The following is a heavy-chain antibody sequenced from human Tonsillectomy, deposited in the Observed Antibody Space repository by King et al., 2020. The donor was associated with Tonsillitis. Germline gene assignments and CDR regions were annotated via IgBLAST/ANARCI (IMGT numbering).Heavy chain of an antibody. D-gene: IGHD1-26*01. CDR2: IRPYNGDT. CDR1: GYTFTSYG. CDR3: ARDMWELRMDV. V-gene: IGHV1-18*01. J-gene: IGHJ6*03. Sequence: VQLVQSGAELKKPGASVKVSCKASGYTFTSYGISWVRQAPGQGLEWMGWIRPYNGDTNYAQKVQGRVTMSTDTSTSTAYMELRSLRSDDTAVYYCARDMWELRMDVWGKGTTVTVSS.